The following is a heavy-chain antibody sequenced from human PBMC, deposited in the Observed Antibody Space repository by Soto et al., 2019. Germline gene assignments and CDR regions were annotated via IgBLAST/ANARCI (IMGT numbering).Heavy chain of an antibody. D-gene: IGHD3-3*01. CDR2: INAGPGNT. J-gene: IGHJ4*02. V-gene: IGHV1-3*01. CDR3: ARDVTIYSVVVISGFDY. CDR1: GYTLNHYP. Sequence: QVHLVQSGAEVRKPGASVMISCTASGYTLNHYPMHWVRQAPGQGLEWMGWINAGPGNTKYSQKFQGRVTITRDTLTNTAYMELNSLKSEDTAVYYCARDVTIYSVVVISGFDYWGQGTLVTDSS.